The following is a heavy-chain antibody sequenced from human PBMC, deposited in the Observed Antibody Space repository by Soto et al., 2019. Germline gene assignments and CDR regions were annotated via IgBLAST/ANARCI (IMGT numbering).Heavy chain of an antibody. Sequence: EVQLLESGGGLVQPGGSLRLSCAASGFTFSSYAMSWVRQAPGRGLEWVSAISGSGGSTYYADSVKGRFTISRDNSKNTLYLQMNSLRAEDTAVYYCAKSFERGVAGTPFDYWGQGTLVTVSS. CDR3: AKSFERGVAGTPFDY. CDR2: ISGSGGST. J-gene: IGHJ4*02. V-gene: IGHV3-23*01. CDR1: GFTFSSYA. D-gene: IGHD6-19*01.